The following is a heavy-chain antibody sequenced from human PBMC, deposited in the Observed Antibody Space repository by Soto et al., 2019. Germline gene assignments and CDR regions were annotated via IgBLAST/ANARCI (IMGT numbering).Heavy chain of an antibody. CDR2: ISGSGGST. J-gene: IGHJ3*02. CDR1: GFTFSNAW. D-gene: IGHD3-3*01. V-gene: IGHV3-23*01. CDR3: AKDGHDFWSGPYDAFDI. Sequence: PGGSLRLSCAASGFTFSNAWMNWVRQAPGKGLEWVSAISGSGGSTYYADSVKGRFTISRDNSKNTLYLQMNSLRAEDTAVYYCAKDGHDFWSGPYDAFDIWGQGTMVTVS.